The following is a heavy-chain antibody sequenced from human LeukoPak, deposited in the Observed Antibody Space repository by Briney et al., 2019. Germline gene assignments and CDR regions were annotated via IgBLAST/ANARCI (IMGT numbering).Heavy chain of an antibody. J-gene: IGHJ4*02. Sequence: SVKVSCKAYGGTFSRYAISWVRQAPGQGLEWMGGIIPIFGTANYAQKFQGRVTFTADESTTTAYMELSSLRSDDTAVYYCARDRKSGYSYASEYWGQGTLVTVSS. CDR3: ARDRKSGYSYASEY. CDR2: IIPIFGTA. V-gene: IGHV1-69*13. D-gene: IGHD5-18*01. CDR1: GGTFSRYA.